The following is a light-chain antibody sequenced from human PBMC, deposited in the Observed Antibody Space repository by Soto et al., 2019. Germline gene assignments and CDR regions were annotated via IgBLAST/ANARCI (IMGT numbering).Light chain of an antibody. CDR2: RNN. J-gene: IGLJ3*02. CDR1: NSNIGNKY. Sequence: QTVVTQPPSASGTPGQRVTISCSGSNSNIGNKYVYWYQQLPGTAPKLLMYRNNHRPSGVPDRFSGSKSGTSASLAISGLRSEDEADYYCAAWDDGVGGRAFGGGTQLTVL. V-gene: IGLV1-47*01. CDR3: AAWDDGVGGRA.